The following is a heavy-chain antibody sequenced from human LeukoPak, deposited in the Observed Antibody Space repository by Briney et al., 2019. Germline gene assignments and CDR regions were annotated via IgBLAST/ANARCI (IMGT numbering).Heavy chain of an antibody. V-gene: IGHV1-18*01. Sequence: ASVKVSCKVSGYTLTELSMHWVRQAPGQGLEWMGWISVYNGNTDYAQKFQGRATMTTDTSTSTAYMELRSLRSDDTAVYYCARKTGELSFDYWGQGTLVTVSS. J-gene: IGHJ4*02. CDR2: ISVYNGNT. CDR3: ARKTGELSFDY. CDR1: GYTLTELS. D-gene: IGHD7-27*01.